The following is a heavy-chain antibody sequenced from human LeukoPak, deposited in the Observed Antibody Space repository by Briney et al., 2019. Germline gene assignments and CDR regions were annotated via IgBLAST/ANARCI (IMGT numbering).Heavy chain of an antibody. CDR2: ISTGSSYI. CDR1: GFTFSTYT. J-gene: IGHJ5*02. Sequence: KPGGFLRLSCAASGFTFSTYTMNWVRQAPGKGLEWVSSISTGSSYIYYADSVRGRFTISRDNAKNSLYLQMNNLRAADTAVYYCARDRIAYYDKGGFDPWGQGTLVTVSS. V-gene: IGHV3-21*01. D-gene: IGHD3-22*01. CDR3: ARDRIAYYDKGGFDP.